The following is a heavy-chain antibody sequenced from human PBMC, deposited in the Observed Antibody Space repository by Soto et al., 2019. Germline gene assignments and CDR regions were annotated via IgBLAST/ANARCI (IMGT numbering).Heavy chain of an antibody. CDR1: GGTFSSYA. D-gene: IGHD5-12*01. Sequence: VASVKVSFKASGGTFSSYAISWVRQAPGQGLEWMGGIIPIFGTANYAQKFQGRVTITADESTSTAYMELSSLRSEDTAVYYCATSVGWLRGYYYYGMDVWGQGTTVTVSS. V-gene: IGHV1-69*13. CDR2: IIPIFGTA. CDR3: ATSVGWLRGYYYYGMDV. J-gene: IGHJ6*02.